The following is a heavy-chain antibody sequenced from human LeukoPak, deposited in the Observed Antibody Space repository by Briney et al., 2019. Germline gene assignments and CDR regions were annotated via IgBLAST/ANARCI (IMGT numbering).Heavy chain of an antibody. CDR3: ARGRGNYGDYVRWFDP. J-gene: IGHJ5*02. V-gene: IGHV5-51*01. Sequence: KCGESLKISCKGSGYSFTSYWIGWVRQMPGKGLEWMGIIYPGYSDTRYSPSFQGQVTISADKSISTAYLQWSSLKASDTAMYYCARGRGNYGDYVRWFDPWGQGTLVTVSS. CDR1: GYSFTSYW. CDR2: IYPGYSDT. D-gene: IGHD4-17*01.